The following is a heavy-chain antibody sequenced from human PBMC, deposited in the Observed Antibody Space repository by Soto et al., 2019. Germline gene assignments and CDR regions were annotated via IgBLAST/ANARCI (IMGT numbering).Heavy chain of an antibody. V-gene: IGHV3-33*01. CDR3: ARGGSLYCSGGSCQPPPSSAFDL. CDR2: IWYDGSNK. Sequence: QVQLVESGGGVVQPGRALRLSCAAAGFTFSSYGMHWVRQAPGKGLEWVAVIWYDGSNKYYADSVKGRFTISRDNSKNTLYLQMNSLRAEDTAVYYCARGGSLYCSGGSCQPPPSSAFDLWGQGTMVTVSS. CDR1: GFTFSSYG. J-gene: IGHJ3*01. D-gene: IGHD2-15*01.